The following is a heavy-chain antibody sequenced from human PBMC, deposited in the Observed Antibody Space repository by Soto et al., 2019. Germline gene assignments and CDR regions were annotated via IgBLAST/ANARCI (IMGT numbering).Heavy chain of an antibody. CDR2: IIPILGIA. CDR3: ARAGYCSSTSCYFDY. Sequence: ASVKVSCKASGGTFSSYTISWVRQAPGQGLEWMGRIIPILGIANYAQKFQGRVTITADKSTSTAYMELSSLRSEDTAVYYCARAGYCSSTSCYFDYWGQGTLVTVSS. CDR1: GGTFSSYT. J-gene: IGHJ4*02. V-gene: IGHV1-69*02. D-gene: IGHD2-2*01.